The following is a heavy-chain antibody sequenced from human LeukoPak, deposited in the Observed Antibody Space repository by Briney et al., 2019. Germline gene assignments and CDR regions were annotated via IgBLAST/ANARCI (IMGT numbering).Heavy chain of an antibody. Sequence: ASVKVSCKASGYTFTAYYMHWVRQAPGQGLEWMGWINPNSGGTNYAQKFQGRVTMTRDTSISTAYMELSRLRSDDTAVYYCARDYYDSSGFGAFDIWGQGTMVTVSS. D-gene: IGHD3-22*01. V-gene: IGHV1-2*02. CDR3: ARDYYDSSGFGAFDI. J-gene: IGHJ3*02. CDR1: GYTFTAYY. CDR2: INPNSGGT.